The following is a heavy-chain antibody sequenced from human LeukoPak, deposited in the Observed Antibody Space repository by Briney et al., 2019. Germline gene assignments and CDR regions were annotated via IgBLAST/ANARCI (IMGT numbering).Heavy chain of an antibody. CDR1: GGSISSSNW. Sequence: PSETLSLTCAVSGGSISSSNWWSWVRQPPGKGLEWIGEIYHSGSTNYNPSLKSRVTISVDKSKNQFSLKLSSVTAADTAVYYCARVSGSGSYYYFDYWGQGTLVTVSS. CDR2: IYHSGST. D-gene: IGHD3-10*01. CDR3: ARVSGSGSYYYFDY. V-gene: IGHV4-4*02. J-gene: IGHJ4*02.